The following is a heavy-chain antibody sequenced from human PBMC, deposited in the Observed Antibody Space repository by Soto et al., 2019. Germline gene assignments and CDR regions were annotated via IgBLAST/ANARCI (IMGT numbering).Heavy chain of an antibody. V-gene: IGHV4-59*01. Sequence: SETLSLTCTVSGGSISSYYWTWIRQPPGKGLEWIGYIYYTGSTNYNPSLKSRVTISVDTSKNQFSLKLGFVTAADTAVYYWARLPWADYGGIFDPWGQGTLVTCSS. CDR1: GGSISSYY. D-gene: IGHD4-17*01. CDR2: IYYTGST. J-gene: IGHJ5*02. CDR3: ARLPWADYGGIFDP.